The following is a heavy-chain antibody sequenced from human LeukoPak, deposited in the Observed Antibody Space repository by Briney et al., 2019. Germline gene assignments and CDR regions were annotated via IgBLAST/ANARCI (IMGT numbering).Heavy chain of an antibody. CDR3: VRDSGSRSSGLFDY. CDR2: IKQDGSEA. J-gene: IGHJ4*02. CDR1: GFNFYNFW. Sequence: PGGSLRLSCAASGFNFYNFWMTWVRQAPGKGLEWVANIKQDGSEAYYADSVKGRFTISRDNAKNSLSLQINSLGADDTAVYYCVRDSGSRSSGLFDYWGQGTLVTVSS. V-gene: IGHV3-7*01. D-gene: IGHD2-15*01.